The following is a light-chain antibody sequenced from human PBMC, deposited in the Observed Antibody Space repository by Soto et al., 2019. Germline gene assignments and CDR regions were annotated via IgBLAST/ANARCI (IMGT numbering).Light chain of an antibody. CDR1: QSVSSSY. J-gene: IGKJ1*01. V-gene: IGKV3-20*01. CDR3: QQYGSSPWA. CDR2: GAS. Sequence: PGERATLSCRASQSVSSSYLAWYQQKPGQAPRLLIYGASSRATGIPDRFSGSGSGTDFTLTISRLEPEDFAVYYCQQYGSSPWAFGQGTKVEIK.